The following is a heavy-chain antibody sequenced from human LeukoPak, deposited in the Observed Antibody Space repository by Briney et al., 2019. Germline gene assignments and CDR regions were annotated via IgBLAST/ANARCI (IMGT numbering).Heavy chain of an antibody. CDR3: ARDLKMATSGGGYYYYYGMDV. Sequence: GGSLRLSCAASGLTFSRYSMNWDRQAPGKRLEWVSSISSSSSHIYYADSVKGRFTTSRDNAKNSLYLQMNSLRAEDTAVYYCARDLKMATSGGGYYYYYGMDVWGQGTTVTVSS. CDR2: ISSSSSHI. J-gene: IGHJ6*02. V-gene: IGHV3-21*01. D-gene: IGHD5-24*01. CDR1: GLTFSRYS.